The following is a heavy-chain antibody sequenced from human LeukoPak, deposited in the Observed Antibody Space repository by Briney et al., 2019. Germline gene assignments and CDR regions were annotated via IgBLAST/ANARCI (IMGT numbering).Heavy chain of an antibody. CDR1: GYTFTSYY. V-gene: IGHV1-2*02. J-gene: IGHJ4*02. CDR2: INPNSGGT. D-gene: IGHD2-2*01. Sequence: ASVKVSCKASGYTFTSYYMHWVRQAPGQGLEWMGWINPNSGGTNYAQKFQGRVTMTRDTSISTAYMELSRLRSDDTAVYYCARSCSSTSCPFDYWGQGTLVTVSS. CDR3: ARSCSSTSCPFDY.